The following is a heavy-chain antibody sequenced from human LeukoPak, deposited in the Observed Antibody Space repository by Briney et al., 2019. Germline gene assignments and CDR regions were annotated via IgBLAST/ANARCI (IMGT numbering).Heavy chain of an antibody. V-gene: IGHV3-23*01. CDR3: ARTGSPFYYYDSSGYYYAHDAFDI. J-gene: IGHJ3*02. Sequence: GGSLRLSCAASGFTFSSYGMSWVRQAPGKGLEWVSAISGSGGSTYYADSVKGRFTISRDNSKNTLYLQMNSLRAEDTAVYYCARTGSPFYYYDSSGYYYAHDAFDIWGQGTMVTVSS. CDR2: ISGSGGST. CDR1: GFTFSSYG. D-gene: IGHD3-22*01.